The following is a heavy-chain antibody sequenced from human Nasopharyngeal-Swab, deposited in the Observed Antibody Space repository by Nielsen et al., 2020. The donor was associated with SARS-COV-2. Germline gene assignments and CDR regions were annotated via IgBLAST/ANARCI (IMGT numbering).Heavy chain of an antibody. CDR1: GYTFTSYA. CDR2: INTNTGNP. CDR3: AREERGVTLEGGYYYYGMDV. D-gene: IGHD3-10*01. J-gene: IGHJ6*02. V-gene: IGHV7-4-1*02. Sequence: ASVKVSCKASGYTFTSYAMNWVRQAPGQGLEWMGWINTNTGNPTYAQGFTGRFVFSLDTSVSTAYLQISSLKAEDTAVYYCAREERGVTLEGGYYYYGMDVWGQGTTVTVS.